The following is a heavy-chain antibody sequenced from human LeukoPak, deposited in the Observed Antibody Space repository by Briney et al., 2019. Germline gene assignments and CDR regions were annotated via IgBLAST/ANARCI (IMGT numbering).Heavy chain of an antibody. J-gene: IGHJ5*02. CDR3: ARCQRATGGANWLDP. V-gene: IGHV4-4*07. D-gene: IGHD3-10*01. CDR2: IYTSGTI. CDR1: GGSISSYY. Sequence: RASETLSPTCTVSGGSISSYYWTWVRQPAGKGLEWIGRIYTSGTINYNPSLKSRAIISVDKSKNQFSVQLTSVTAADTAVYYCARCQRATGGANWLDPWGQGILVTVSS.